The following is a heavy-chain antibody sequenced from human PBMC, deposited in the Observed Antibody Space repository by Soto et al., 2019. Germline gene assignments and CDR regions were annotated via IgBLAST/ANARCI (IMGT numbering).Heavy chain of an antibody. CDR3: AAESSYSSSWYYFDY. J-gene: IGHJ4*02. D-gene: IGHD6-13*01. CDR1: GFTFTSSA. V-gene: IGHV1-58*01. Sequence: ASVKVSCKASGFTFTSSAVQWVRQARGQRLEWIGWIVVGSGNTNYAQKFQERVTITRDMSTSTAYMELSSLRSEDTAVYYCAAESSYSSSWYYFDYWGQGTLVTVSS. CDR2: IVVGSGNT.